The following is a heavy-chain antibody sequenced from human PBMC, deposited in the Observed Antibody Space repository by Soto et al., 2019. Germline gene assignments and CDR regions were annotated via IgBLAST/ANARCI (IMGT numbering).Heavy chain of an antibody. J-gene: IGHJ4*02. D-gene: IGHD2-21*02. Sequence: GGSLRLSCAASGFTFSSYAMHWVRQAPGKGLEWVAVISYDGSNKYYADSVKGRFTISRDNSKNTLYLQMNSLRAEDTAVYYCARDRVAYCGGDCYPRSLSYWGQGTLVTVSS. CDR1: GFTFSSYA. V-gene: IGHV3-30-3*01. CDR2: ISYDGSNK. CDR3: ARDRVAYCGGDCYPRSLSY.